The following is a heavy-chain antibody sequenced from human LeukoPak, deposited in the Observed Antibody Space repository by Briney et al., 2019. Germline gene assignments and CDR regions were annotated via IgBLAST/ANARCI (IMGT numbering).Heavy chain of an antibody. V-gene: IGHV3-23*01. Sequence: GGSLRLSCAASGFTFSSYAMTWVRQAPGKGLEWVSGISGGNGATYYADSVKGRFTISTDNSKNTLYLQMNSLRVEDTAVYYCAKEDGRYSTWGAFDIWGQGTMVTVSS. CDR2: ISGGNGAT. J-gene: IGHJ3*02. D-gene: IGHD1-26*01. CDR1: GFTFSSYA. CDR3: AKEDGRYSTWGAFDI.